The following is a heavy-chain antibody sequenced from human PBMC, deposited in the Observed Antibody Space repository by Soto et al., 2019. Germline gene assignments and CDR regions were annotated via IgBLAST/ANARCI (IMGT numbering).Heavy chain of an antibody. CDR3: AGQGTVGVSGAFDA. CDR1: GFVFSSYD. V-gene: IGHV3-33*01. Sequence: QVQLVESGGVVVQPGKSLRLSCATSGFVFSSYDMHWIRQAPGKGLEWVAVIWYDGDKKDYDDSVKGRFTISRDNSNNTLFLQMNSLRVEDTVVYYCAGQGTVGVSGAFDAWGQGIVVTVSS. CDR2: IWYDGDKK. J-gene: IGHJ4*02. D-gene: IGHD2-8*01.